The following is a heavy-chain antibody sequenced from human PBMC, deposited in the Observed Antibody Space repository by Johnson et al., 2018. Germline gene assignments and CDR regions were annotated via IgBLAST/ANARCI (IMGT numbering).Heavy chain of an antibody. V-gene: IGHV5-51*01. J-gene: IGHJ3*02. CDR1: GYSFTSYW. D-gene: IGHD6-13*01. Sequence: EVQLVESGAEVKKPGESLKISCKGSGYSFTSYWIGWVRQMPGKGLEWMGIIYPGDSDTRYSPSFQGQVTISADKSITTAYLQWSSLKASDTAMYYCARFPKFIAAAGRDAFDIWGQGTMVTVSS. CDR2: IYPGDSDT. CDR3: ARFPKFIAAAGRDAFDI.